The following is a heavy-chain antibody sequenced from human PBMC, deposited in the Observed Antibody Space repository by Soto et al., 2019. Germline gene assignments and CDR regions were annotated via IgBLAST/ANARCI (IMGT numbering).Heavy chain of an antibody. D-gene: IGHD4-4*01. CDR3: ARDSFGHEYSNYHFDY. Sequence: PGGSLRLSCAASGFTFSSYWMSWVRQAPGKGLEWVANIKQDGSEKYYVDSVKGRFTISRDNAKNSLYLQMNSLRAENTAVYYCARDSFGHEYSNYHFDYWGQGTLVTVSS. J-gene: IGHJ4*02. V-gene: IGHV3-7*01. CDR2: IKQDGSEK. CDR1: GFTFSSYW.